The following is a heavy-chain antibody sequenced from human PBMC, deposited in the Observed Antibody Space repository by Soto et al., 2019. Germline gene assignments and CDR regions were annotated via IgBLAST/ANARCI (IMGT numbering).Heavy chain of an antibody. CDR3: ASGPPQDWFDP. CDR1: GYTFTSYG. Sequence: QVQLVQSGAEVKKPGASVKVSCKASGYTFTSYGISWVRQAPGQGLEWMGWISAYNGNTNYAQKLQGRVTMTTDTTTSTAHMEPRRLRSDDTAVYYCASGPPQDWFDPWGQGTLVTVSS. J-gene: IGHJ5*02. CDR2: ISAYNGNT. V-gene: IGHV1-18*01.